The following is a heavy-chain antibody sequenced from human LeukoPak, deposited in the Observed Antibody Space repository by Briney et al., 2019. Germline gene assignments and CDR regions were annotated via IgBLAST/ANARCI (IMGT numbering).Heavy chain of an antibody. J-gene: IGHJ4*02. D-gene: IGHD6-13*01. CDR3: AKTALAAAGTDYFDY. Sequence: PGRSLRLSCAASGFTFSSYGMHWVRQAPGKGLEWVAVMSYDGSNKYYADSVKGRFTISRDNSKNTLYLQMNSLRAEDTAVHYCAKTALAAAGTDYFDYWGQGTLVTVSS. CDR2: MSYDGSNK. V-gene: IGHV3-30*18. CDR1: GFTFSSYG.